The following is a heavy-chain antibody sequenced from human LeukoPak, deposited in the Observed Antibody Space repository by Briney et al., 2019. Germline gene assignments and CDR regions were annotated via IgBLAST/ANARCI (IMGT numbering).Heavy chain of an antibody. Sequence: PSETLSLTCSVSGGSISRSSYYWGWIRQPPGKGLEWIGSLYYSGNTYHNPSLKSRVTISVDTSKNQFSLKLGSVTAADTAVYYCARQDVEMATADYWGQGTLVTVSS. D-gene: IGHD5-24*01. CDR3: ARQDVEMATADY. CDR1: GGSISRSSYY. CDR2: LYYSGNT. J-gene: IGHJ4*02. V-gene: IGHV4-39*01.